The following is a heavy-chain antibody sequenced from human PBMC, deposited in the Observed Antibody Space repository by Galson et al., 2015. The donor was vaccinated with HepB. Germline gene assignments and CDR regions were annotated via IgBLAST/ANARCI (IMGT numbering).Heavy chain of an antibody. CDR1: GFTFGDYA. CDR3: TRVGRYSSSWYLDY. V-gene: IGHV3-49*04. D-gene: IGHD6-13*01. CDR2: IRSKAYGGTT. Sequence: SLRLSCAASGFTFGDYAMSWVRQAPGKGLEWVGFIRSKAYGGTTEYAASVKGRFTISRDDSKSIAYLQMNSLKTEDTAVYYCTRVGRYSSSWYLDYWGQGTLVTVSS. J-gene: IGHJ4*02.